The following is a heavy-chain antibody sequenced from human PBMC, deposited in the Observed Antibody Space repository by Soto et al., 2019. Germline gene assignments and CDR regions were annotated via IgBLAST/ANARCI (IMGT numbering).Heavy chain of an antibody. CDR2: IYYSGST. CDR1: GGXISSGGYY. V-gene: IGHV4-30-4*01. Sequence: XLSLTCTISGGXISSGGYYWSWIRQPPGKGLEWIVYIYYSGSTYYNPSLKSRVTISVDTSKNQFYLKLSSVTAADTAVYYCARGGYDFWSGRSYYFDYWGQGTLVTVSS. CDR3: ARGGYDFWSGRSYYFDY. D-gene: IGHD3-3*01. J-gene: IGHJ4*02.